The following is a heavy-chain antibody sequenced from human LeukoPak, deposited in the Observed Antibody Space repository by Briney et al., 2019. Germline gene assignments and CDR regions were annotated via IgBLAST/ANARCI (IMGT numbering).Heavy chain of an antibody. V-gene: IGHV3-74*01. CDR2: INGDGRNI. Sequence: PGGSLRLSCVASGFTFSSYWMHWVRQEPRKGLVWVSRINGDGRNINYADSVKGRFTISRDTSKNTLYLQMNSLRADDTAVYYCAREGGGNDILTGYFELWGQGTLVTVSS. D-gene: IGHD3-9*01. J-gene: IGHJ4*02. CDR3: AREGGGNDILTGYFEL. CDR1: GFTFSSYW.